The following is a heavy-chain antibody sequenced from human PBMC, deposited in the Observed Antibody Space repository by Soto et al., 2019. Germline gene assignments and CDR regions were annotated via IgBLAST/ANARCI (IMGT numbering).Heavy chain of an antibody. J-gene: IGHJ5*02. V-gene: IGHV5-51*01. CDR2: IYPGDSDT. CDR1: GFSFSTHW. Sequence: PGESLKISCQASGFSFSTHWIAWVRQMPGKGLEWMGIIYPGDSDTRYSPSFQGQVTLSADKSISTAYLQWSSLKASDTAMYYCARGHYYGSGSYSPTDPWGQGTLVTVSS. D-gene: IGHD3-10*01. CDR3: ARGHYYGSGSYSPTDP.